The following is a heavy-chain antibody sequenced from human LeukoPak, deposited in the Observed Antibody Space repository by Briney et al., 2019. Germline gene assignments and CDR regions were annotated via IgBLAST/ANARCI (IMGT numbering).Heavy chain of an antibody. V-gene: IGHV1-18*01. Sequence: GASVKVSCKASGYTFTSYGISWVRQAPGQGLEWMGWVSVYNGNTNYAQKLQGRVTMTTDTSTSTAYMELRSLRSDDTAVYYCAIPYYYDSSGYYNQYYFDYWGQGTLVTVSS. CDR2: VSVYNGNT. J-gene: IGHJ4*02. CDR3: AIPYYYDSSGYYNQYYFDY. D-gene: IGHD3-22*01. CDR1: GYTFTSYG.